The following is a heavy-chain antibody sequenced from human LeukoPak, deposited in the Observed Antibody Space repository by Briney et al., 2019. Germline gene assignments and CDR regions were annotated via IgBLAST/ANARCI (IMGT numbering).Heavy chain of an antibody. CDR1: GFTFSAYE. V-gene: IGHV3-48*03. Sequence: GGSLRLSCAASGFTFSAYEMNWVRQAPGKGLEGVSYISSSGSSIHYADSVKGRFSISRDNAQKSVSLYMNNLRAEDTAVYYCARAKYSSKWNDAFDTWGQGTTVTVSS. J-gene: IGHJ3*02. CDR3: ARAKYSSKWNDAFDT. CDR2: ISSSGSSI. D-gene: IGHD6-13*01.